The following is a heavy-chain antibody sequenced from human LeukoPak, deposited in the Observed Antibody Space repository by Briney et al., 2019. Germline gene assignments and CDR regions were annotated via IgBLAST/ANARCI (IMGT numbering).Heavy chain of an antibody. V-gene: IGHV3-11*01. Sequence: GGSLRLSCSASGFTFSVSYMSWIRQAPGKGLEWISYISSSGSTIYYADSVKGRFTISRDNAKNSLYLQMNRLRAEATAVYYCARDWIGDGYNYYHYFDYWGQGTLVTVS. CDR3: ARDWIGDGYNYYHYFDY. CDR1: GFTFSVSY. D-gene: IGHD5-24*01. J-gene: IGHJ4*02. CDR2: ISSSGSTI.